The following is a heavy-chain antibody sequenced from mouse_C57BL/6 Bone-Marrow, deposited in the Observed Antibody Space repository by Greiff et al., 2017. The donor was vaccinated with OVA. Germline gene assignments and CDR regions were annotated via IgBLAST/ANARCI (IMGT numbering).Heavy chain of an antibody. V-gene: IGHV1-81*01. J-gene: IGHJ4*01. Sequence: VQLQQSGAELARPGASVKLSCKASGYTFTSYGISWVKQRTGQGLEWIGEIYPRRGNTYYNEKFKGKATLTADKSSSTAYMELRSLTSEDSAVYFCARSGYDYDGGDYAMDYWGQGTSVTVSS. CDR3: ARSGYDYDGGDYAMDY. CDR2: IYPRRGNT. CDR1: GYTFTSYG. D-gene: IGHD2-4*01.